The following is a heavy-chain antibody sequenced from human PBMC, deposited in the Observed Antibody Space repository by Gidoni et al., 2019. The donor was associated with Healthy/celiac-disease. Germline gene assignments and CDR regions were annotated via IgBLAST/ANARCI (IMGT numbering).Heavy chain of an antibody. J-gene: IGHJ1*01. CDR3: ARGPRLTYYQVRSRDPAPFLSTLSYFQH. CDR2: INHSGST. D-gene: IGHD3-10*01. Sequence: QVQLQQWGAGLLKPSETLSLTCAVYGGSFSGYYWSWIRQPPGKGLEWIGEINHSGSTNYNPSLKSRVTISVDTSKNQFSLKLSSVTAADTAVYYCARGPRLTYYQVRSRDPAPFLSTLSYFQHWGQGTLVTVSS. V-gene: IGHV4-34*01. CDR1: GGSFSGYY.